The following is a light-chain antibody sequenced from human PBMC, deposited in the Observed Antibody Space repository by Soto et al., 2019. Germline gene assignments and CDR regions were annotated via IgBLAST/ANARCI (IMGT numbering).Light chain of an antibody. J-gene: IGLJ3*02. Sequence: QPVLTQSPAASASLGASVKLTCTLSSGHKKYAIAWHQQQPQKGPRYLMNVNSDGSHSKGDGIPDRFSGSSSGTERYLIISGRQSEDEADYYCQTWGTGFRLFGGGTKLTVL. CDR1: SGHKKYA. V-gene: IGLV4-69*01. CDR2: VNSDGSH. CDR3: QTWGTGFRL.